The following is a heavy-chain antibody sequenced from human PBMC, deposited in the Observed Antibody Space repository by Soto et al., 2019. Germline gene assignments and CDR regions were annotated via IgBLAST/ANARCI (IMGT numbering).Heavy chain of an antibody. V-gene: IGHV4-59*04. CDR1: GASIINHY. CDR2: VFNTATT. Sequence: SETLSLTCTVSGASIINHYCAWIRQSPGRGLESIGCVFNTATTSYNPSLKSRVTISVDASKNQFSLKLSSVTAADTAVYYCACIFSGGYSYGFYYYGMDVWGQGTTVTVSS. J-gene: IGHJ6*02. D-gene: IGHD5-18*01. CDR3: ACIFSGGYSYGFYYYGMDV.